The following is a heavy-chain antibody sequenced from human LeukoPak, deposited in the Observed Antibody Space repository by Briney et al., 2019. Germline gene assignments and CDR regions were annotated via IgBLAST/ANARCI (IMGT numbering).Heavy chain of an antibody. Sequence: GGSLRLSCAASGFTFDDYGMSCVRQAPGKGLEWVSGINWNGGSTGYADSVKGRFTISRDNAKNSLYLQMNSLRAEDTALYYYARDFDDSSGTDFDYWGQGTLVTVSS. CDR2: INWNGGST. CDR1: GFTFDDYG. D-gene: IGHD3-22*01. V-gene: IGHV3-20*04. CDR3: ARDFDDSSGTDFDY. J-gene: IGHJ4*02.